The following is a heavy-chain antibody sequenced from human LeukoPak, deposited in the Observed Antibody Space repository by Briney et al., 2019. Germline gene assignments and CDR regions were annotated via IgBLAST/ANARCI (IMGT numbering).Heavy chain of an antibody. D-gene: IGHD3-10*01. Sequence: ASVKVSCKASGYTFTGYYMHWVRQAPGQGLEWMGWINPNSGGTNYAQKIQGRVTMTRDTSISTAYMELSGLRSDDTAMYYGARGRGPGSLDYWGQGTLVTVSS. V-gene: IGHV1-2*02. CDR2: INPNSGGT. J-gene: IGHJ4*02. CDR1: GYTFTGYY. CDR3: ARGRGPGSLDY.